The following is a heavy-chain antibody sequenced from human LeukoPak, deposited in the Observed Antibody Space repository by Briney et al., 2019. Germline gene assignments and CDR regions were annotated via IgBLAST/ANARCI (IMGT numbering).Heavy chain of an antibody. CDR2: ISYDGSNK. Sequence: GGSLRLSCAASGFTFSSYAMHWVRQAPGKGLEWVAVISYDGSNKYYADSVKGRFTISRDNSKNTLYLQMNSLRAEDTAVYYCARVGTTDYYGSGSSGKYFDYWGQGTLVTVSS. V-gene: IGHV3-30-3*01. J-gene: IGHJ4*02. D-gene: IGHD3-10*01. CDR1: GFTFSSYA. CDR3: ARVGTTDYYGSGSSGKYFDY.